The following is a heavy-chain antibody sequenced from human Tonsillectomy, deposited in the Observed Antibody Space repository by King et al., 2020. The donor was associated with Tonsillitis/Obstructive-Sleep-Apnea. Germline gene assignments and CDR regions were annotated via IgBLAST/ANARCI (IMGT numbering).Heavy chain of an antibody. Sequence: VQLVESGGGVVQPGKSLRLSCAASGFTFSDCAMHWVRQAPGKGLEWVAVKWYDGSNTYYADSVKGRFTISRDNSKNTLYLQMNSLRAEDTAVYYCASATRDGYILDFWGQGTLVTVSS. D-gene: IGHD5-24*01. V-gene: IGHV3-33*01. J-gene: IGHJ4*02. CDR3: ASATRDGYILDF. CDR1: GFTFSDCA. CDR2: KWYDGSNT.